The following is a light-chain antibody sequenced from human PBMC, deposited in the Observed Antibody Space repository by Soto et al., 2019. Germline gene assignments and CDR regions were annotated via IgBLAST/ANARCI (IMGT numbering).Light chain of an antibody. J-gene: IGKJ1*01. CDR3: QQYGSSGT. CDR2: GAS. Sequence: EIVLTQSPGTPSLSPGERATLSCRASQSVSNNYLAWYQQKPGQAPRLLIYGASNRATGIPDRFSGSGSGTDFTRTISRLEHEDVAVYYCQQYGSSGTFGQGTKVEIK. V-gene: IGKV3-20*01. CDR1: QSVSNNY.